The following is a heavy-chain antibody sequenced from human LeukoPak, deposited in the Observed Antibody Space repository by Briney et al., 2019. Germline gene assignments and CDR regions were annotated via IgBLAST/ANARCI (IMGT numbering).Heavy chain of an antibody. V-gene: IGHV4-31*03. Sequence: PSQTLSLTCTVSGGSISSGGYYWSWIRQHPGKGLEWIGYIYYSGSTYYNPSLKSRVTISVDTSKNQFSLKLSSVTAADTAVYYCARGVAAMFGRCWYFDLWGRGTLVTVSS. CDR2: IYYSGST. CDR1: GGSISSGGYY. J-gene: IGHJ2*01. CDR3: ARGVAAMFGRCWYFDL. D-gene: IGHD2-15*01.